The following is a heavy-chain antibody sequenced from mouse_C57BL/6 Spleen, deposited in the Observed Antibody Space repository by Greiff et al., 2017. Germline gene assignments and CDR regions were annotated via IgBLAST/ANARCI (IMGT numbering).Heavy chain of an antibody. Sequence: EVQLQQSGPGLVKPSQSLSLTCSVTGYSITSGYYWNWIRQFPGNKLEWMGYISYDCSNNYNPSLKNLISITRDTSKNQFFLKLNSVTTEDTATYYCASSYDLGFAYWGQGTLVTVSA. V-gene: IGHV3-6*01. J-gene: IGHJ3*01. CDR1: GYSITSGYY. D-gene: IGHD2-3*01. CDR2: ISYDCSN. CDR3: ASSYDLGFAY.